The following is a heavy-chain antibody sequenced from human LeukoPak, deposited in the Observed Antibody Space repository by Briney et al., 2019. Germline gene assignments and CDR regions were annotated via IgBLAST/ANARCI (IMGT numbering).Heavy chain of an antibody. D-gene: IGHD3-10*01. CDR3: ASLGSTY. V-gene: IGHV3-7*01. CDR1: GFTFSSYE. CDR2: IKQDGSEK. Sequence: GGSLRLSCAASGFTFSSYEMNWVRQAPGKGLEWVANIKQDGSEKYYVDSVKGRFTISRDNAKNSLYLQMNSLRAEDTAVYYCASLGSTYWGQGTLVTVSS. J-gene: IGHJ4*02.